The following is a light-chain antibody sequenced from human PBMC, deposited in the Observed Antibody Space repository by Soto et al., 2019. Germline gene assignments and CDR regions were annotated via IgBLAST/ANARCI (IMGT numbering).Light chain of an antibody. CDR1: SSNIGSDY. J-gene: IGLJ3*02. CDR3: AVWDASLSTWV. Sequence: QSVLTQPPSASGTPGQRVTISCSGSSSNIGSDYVYWFQQLPGTAPKLLIYKNYQRPSGVPDRFSGSKSGTSASLAISGLRSEDEADYWCAVWDASLSTWVFGGGTQLPVL. V-gene: IGLV1-47*01. CDR2: KNY.